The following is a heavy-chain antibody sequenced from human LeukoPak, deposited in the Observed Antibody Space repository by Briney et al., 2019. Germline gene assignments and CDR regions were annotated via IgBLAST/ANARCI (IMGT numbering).Heavy chain of an antibody. CDR2: ISTYNGKT. D-gene: IGHD3-22*01. CDR1: GGTFTSYA. CDR3: ARHPYYDTSAYYVY. Sequence: ASVKVSCKTSGGTFTSYAITWVRQAPGQGLEWMGWISTYNGKTNYAQKFQGRVIMTTDTSTNTAYMELTSLRSDDSAVYYCARHPYYDTSAYYVYWGQGTLVTVSS. V-gene: IGHV1-18*01. J-gene: IGHJ4*02.